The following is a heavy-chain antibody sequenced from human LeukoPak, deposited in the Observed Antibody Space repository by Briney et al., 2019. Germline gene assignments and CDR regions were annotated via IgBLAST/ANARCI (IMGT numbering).Heavy chain of an antibody. CDR2: ISGSGGST. V-gene: IGHV3-23*01. D-gene: IGHD3-10*01. CDR3: AKSRRITMVRGVTNPDY. Sequence: GGSLRLSCAASGFTFSSYAMSWVRQAPGKGLEWVSAISGSGGSTYYADSVKGRFTISRDNSKNTLYLQMNSLRAEDTAVYYCAKSRRITMVRGVTNPDYWGQGNLVTVSS. CDR1: GFTFSSYA. J-gene: IGHJ4*02.